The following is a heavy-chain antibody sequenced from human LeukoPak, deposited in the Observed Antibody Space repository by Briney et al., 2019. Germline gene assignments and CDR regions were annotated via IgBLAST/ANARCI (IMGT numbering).Heavy chain of an antibody. CDR1: GFTFSNSW. CDR3: AKGMFHDSSGYYSQPFDY. D-gene: IGHD3-22*01. J-gene: IGHJ4*02. CDR2: INSDGSRI. V-gene: IGHV3-74*03. Sequence: GGSLRLSCAASGFTFSNSWMYWVRQVPGKGPLWVSRINSDGSRIEYADSVKGRFTISRDNAKNSLYLQMNSLRAEDTALYYCAKGMFHDSSGYYSQPFDYWGQGTLVTVSS.